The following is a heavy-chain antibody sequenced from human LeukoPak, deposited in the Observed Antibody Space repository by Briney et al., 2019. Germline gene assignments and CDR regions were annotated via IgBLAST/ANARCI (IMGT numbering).Heavy chain of an antibody. CDR2: ISPNADII. CDR3: AKDLHYGSADY. Sequence: GGSLRLSCVAGGFTFSDRYMSWIRQAPGKGMEWVAYISPNADIIHYADSVKGRFTISRDNAKNTLYLQMNSLRAEDTAVYYCAKDLHYGSADYWGQGTLVTVSS. V-gene: IGHV3-11*04. D-gene: IGHD3-10*01. CDR1: GFTFSDRY. J-gene: IGHJ4*02.